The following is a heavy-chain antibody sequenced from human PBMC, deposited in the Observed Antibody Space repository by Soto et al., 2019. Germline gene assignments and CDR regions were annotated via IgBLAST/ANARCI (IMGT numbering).Heavy chain of an antibody. CDR2: IYYSGST. D-gene: IGHD3-3*02. V-gene: IGHV4-59*01. J-gene: IGHJ4*02. CDR1: GGSLSSYY. Sequence: PSETLSLTCTVSGGSLSSYYWSWIRQPPGKGLECIGYIYYSGSTNYNPSLKSRVTISVDTYKNQFSLKLSSVTAADTAVYYCAREFSNAPEAFDSWGQGSLVTVSS. CDR3: AREFSNAPEAFDS.